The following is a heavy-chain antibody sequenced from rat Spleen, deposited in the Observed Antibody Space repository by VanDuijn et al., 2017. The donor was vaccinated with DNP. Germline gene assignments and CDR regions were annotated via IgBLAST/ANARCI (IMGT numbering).Heavy chain of an antibody. Sequence: QVQLKESGPSLVQPSETLSLTCTVSGFSLINYSVSWVRQPPGKGLEWIAAISSGGSTYYNSAIKSRLSISRDTSKSQVFLKMNSLQTEDTAMYFCTRDWGSGSHHFDYWGQGVLVTVSS. CDR3: TRDWGSGSHHFDY. CDR1: GFSLINYS. D-gene: IGHD4-6*01. J-gene: IGHJ2*01. CDR2: ISSGGST. V-gene: IGHV2-6*01.